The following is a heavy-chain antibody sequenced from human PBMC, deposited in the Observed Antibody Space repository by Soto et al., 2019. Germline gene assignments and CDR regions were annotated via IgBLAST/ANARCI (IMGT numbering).Heavy chain of an antibody. J-gene: IGHJ6*02. CDR3: ARGFPSYRSGSKKYYYYYGMDV. D-gene: IGHD3-10*01. Sequence: SETLSLTCAVYGGSFSGYYWSWIRQPPGKGLEWIGEINHSGSTNYNPSLKSRVTISVDTSKNQFSLKLSSVTAADTAVYYCARGFPSYRSGSKKYYYYYGMDVWGQGTTVTVSS. CDR1: GGSFSGYY. CDR2: INHSGST. V-gene: IGHV4-34*01.